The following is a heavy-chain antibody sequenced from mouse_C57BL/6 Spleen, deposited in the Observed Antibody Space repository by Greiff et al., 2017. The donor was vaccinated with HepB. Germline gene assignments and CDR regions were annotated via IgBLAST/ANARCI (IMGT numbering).Heavy chain of an antibody. D-gene: IGHD2-2*01. CDR1: GYTFTEYT. CDR3: ARHGIYYGYGNYAMDY. V-gene: IGHV1-62-2*01. J-gene: IGHJ4*01. Sequence: QVTLKESGAELVKPGASVKLSCKASGYTFTEYTIHWVKQRSGQGLEWIGWFYPGSGSIKYNEKFKDKATLTADKSSSTVYMELSRLTSEDSAVYFCARHGIYYGYGNYAMDYWGQGTSVTVSS. CDR2: FYPGSGSI.